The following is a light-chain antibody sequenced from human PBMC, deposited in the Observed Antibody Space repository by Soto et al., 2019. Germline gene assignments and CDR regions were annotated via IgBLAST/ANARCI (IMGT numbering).Light chain of an antibody. CDR2: DVS. J-gene: IGLJ1*01. Sequence: QSVLTQPRSVSGSPGQSVAIPCTGTSSDVGGYDYVSWYQQHPGKAPNVIIFDVSKRPSGVPDRFSGSKSGNTASLTISGLQAEDEADYYCCSYAGGPYVFGTGTKVTVL. CDR3: CSYAGGPYV. CDR1: SSDVGGYDY. V-gene: IGLV2-11*01.